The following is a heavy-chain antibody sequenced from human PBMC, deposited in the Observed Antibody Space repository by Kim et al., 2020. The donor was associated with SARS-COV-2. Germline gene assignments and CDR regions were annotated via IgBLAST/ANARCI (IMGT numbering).Heavy chain of an antibody. V-gene: IGHV5-10-1*01. CDR3: ARQGTYCSSTSCYSWFDP. CDR2: IDPSDSYT. CDR1: GYSFTSYW. Sequence: GESLKISCKGSGYSFTSYWISWVRQMSGKGLEWMGRIDPSDSYTNYSPSFQGHVTISADKSISTAYLQWSSLKASDTAMYYCARQGTYCSSTSCYSWFDPWGQGTLVTVSS. J-gene: IGHJ5*02. D-gene: IGHD2-2*02.